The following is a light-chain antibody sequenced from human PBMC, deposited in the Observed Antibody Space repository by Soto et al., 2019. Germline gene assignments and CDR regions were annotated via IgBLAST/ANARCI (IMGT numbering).Light chain of an antibody. CDR3: QQYGSSYPWT. CDR2: GAS. V-gene: IGKV3-20*01. Sequence: EIVLTQSPCSLSLSPGERATLSCRASQSVSSSYLASYQQKPGQAPSLLIDGASSRATGIPDRLCGSGSGTTFTIAIRRLLRGEFVVYYCQQYGSSYPWTFGQGTKVDIK. CDR1: QSVSSSY. J-gene: IGKJ1*01.